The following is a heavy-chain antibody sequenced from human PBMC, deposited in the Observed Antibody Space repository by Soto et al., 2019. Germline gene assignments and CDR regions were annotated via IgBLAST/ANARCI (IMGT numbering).Heavy chain of an antibody. J-gene: IGHJ4*02. CDR3: ARDRYYYDSSGSHYFDY. Sequence: SETLSLTCAVYGGSFSGYYWSWIRQPPGKGLEWIGEINHSGSTNYNPSLKSRVTISVDTSKNQFSLKLSSVTAADTAVYYCARDRYYYDSSGSHYFDYWGQGTLVTVSS. CDR2: INHSGST. CDR1: GGSFSGYY. V-gene: IGHV4-34*01. D-gene: IGHD3-22*01.